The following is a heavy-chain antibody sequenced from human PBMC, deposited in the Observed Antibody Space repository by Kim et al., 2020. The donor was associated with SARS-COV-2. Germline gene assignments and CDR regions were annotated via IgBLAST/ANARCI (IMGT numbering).Heavy chain of an antibody. Sequence: SVKVSCKASGVTFSSYAISWVRQAPGQGLEWMGRIIPILGIANYAQKFQGRVTITADKSTSTAYMELSSLRFEDTAVYYCARDATDIVVVPAAIRGGHSWFAPWGQGTLATVSS. CDR1: GVTFSSYA. V-gene: IGHV1-69*04. CDR3: ARDATDIVVVPAAIRGGHSWFAP. D-gene: IGHD2-2*02. J-gene: IGHJ5*02. CDR2: IIPILGIA.